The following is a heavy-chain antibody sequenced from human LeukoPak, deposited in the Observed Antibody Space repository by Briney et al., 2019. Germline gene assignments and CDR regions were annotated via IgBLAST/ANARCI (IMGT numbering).Heavy chain of an antibody. V-gene: IGHV3-53*01. D-gene: IGHD5-24*01. CDR3: ASRARWPR. CDR2: IYSGGST. CDR1: GFTVSSTY. Sequence: GGSLRLSCVASGFTVSSTYMSWVRQAPGKGLEWVSVIYSGGSTYYADSVKGRFTISRDNSKNTLYLQMNSLRAEDTAVYYCASRARWPRWGQGTLVTVSS. J-gene: IGHJ4*02.